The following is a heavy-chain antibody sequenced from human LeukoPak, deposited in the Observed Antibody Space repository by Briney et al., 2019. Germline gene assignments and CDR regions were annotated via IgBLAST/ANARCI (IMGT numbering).Heavy chain of an antibody. Sequence: PGGSLRLSCAASGFTFSSYSMNWVRQAPGKGLEWVSYISSSSSTIYYADSVKGRFTIPRDNAKNSLYLQMNSLRAEDTAVYYCARIPSAGVQAGGPRGWFDPWGQGTLVTVSS. J-gene: IGHJ5*02. D-gene: IGHD3-16*01. CDR2: ISSSSSTI. CDR1: GFTFSSYS. V-gene: IGHV3-48*01. CDR3: ARIPSAGVQAGGPRGWFDP.